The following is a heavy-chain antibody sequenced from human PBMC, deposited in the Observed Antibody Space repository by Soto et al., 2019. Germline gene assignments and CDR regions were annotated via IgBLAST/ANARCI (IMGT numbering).Heavy chain of an antibody. J-gene: IGHJ6*02. CDR1: GFTFSSYT. CDR3: ARDPPNDKTQLDYGMDV. V-gene: IGHV3-23*01. D-gene: IGHD2-2*01. Sequence: EVQLLESGGGLGQGGGSLRLSCAASGFTFSSYTMNWVRKAPGKGREWVSLISARGGSTYYADSVKGRFTISRDNSKNTLYLQMNSLRAEDTGVYYCARDPPNDKTQLDYGMDVWGQGTAVTVSS. CDR2: ISARGGST.